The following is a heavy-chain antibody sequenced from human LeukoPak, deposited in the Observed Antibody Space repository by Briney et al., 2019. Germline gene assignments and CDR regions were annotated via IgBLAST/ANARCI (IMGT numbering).Heavy chain of an antibody. V-gene: IGHV1-18*01. J-gene: IGHJ5*02. CDR3: ARTTVTMDWFDP. CDR2: ISAYNGNT. D-gene: IGHD4-17*01. CDR1: GYTFTSYG. Sequence: GASVTVSCKSSGYTFTSYGISWVRQAPGQGLEWVGWISAYNGNTNYAQKLQGRATMTTDTSTSPANIELRSLRSADTAVYSCARTTVTMDWFDPWGQGTLVTVSS.